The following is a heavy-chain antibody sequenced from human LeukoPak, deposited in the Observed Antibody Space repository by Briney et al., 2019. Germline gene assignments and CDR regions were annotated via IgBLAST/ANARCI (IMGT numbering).Heavy chain of an antibody. CDR3: AQLGDCSSTSCYRGYFQH. D-gene: IGHD2-2*01. Sequence: GGSLRLSCAASGFTFSSYGMHWVRQAPGKGLEWVAVILSDGSKEFYTDSVKGRFTISRDNSKNTLYLQMNSLRAEDTAVYYCAQLGDCSSTSCYRGYFQHWGQGTLVTVSS. CDR2: ILSDGSKE. J-gene: IGHJ1*01. V-gene: IGHV3-30*19. CDR1: GFTFSSYG.